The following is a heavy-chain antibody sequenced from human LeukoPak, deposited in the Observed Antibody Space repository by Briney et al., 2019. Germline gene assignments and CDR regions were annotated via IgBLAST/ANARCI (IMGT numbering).Heavy chain of an antibody. CDR3: AKDASIVGATDFDY. CDR1: GFTFSSYS. J-gene: IGHJ4*02. CDR2: ISGSGGST. D-gene: IGHD1-26*01. Sequence: GGSLRLSCAASGFTFSSYSMNWVRQAPGKGLEWVSAISGSGGSTYYADSVKGRFTISRDNSKNTLYLQMNSLRAEDTAVYYCAKDASIVGATDFDYWGQGTLVTVSS. V-gene: IGHV3-23*01.